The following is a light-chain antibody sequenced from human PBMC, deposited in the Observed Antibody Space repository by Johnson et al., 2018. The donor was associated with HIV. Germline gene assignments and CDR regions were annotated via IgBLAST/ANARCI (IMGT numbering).Light chain of an antibody. Sequence: HSVLTQPPSVSAAPGQKVTISCSGSNSNIGNNYVSWYQQLPGTAPKLLIYDNNKRPSGIPDRFSGSKSGTSATLGITGLQTGDEADYYCGTWDNSLSTGGVFGTGTNVTVL. J-gene: IGLJ1*01. V-gene: IGLV1-51*01. CDR1: NSNIGNNY. CDR3: GTWDNSLSTGGV. CDR2: DNN.